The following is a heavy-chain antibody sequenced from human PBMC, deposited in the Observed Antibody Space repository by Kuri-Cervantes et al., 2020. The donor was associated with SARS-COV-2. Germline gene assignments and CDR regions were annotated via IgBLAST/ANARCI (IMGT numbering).Heavy chain of an antibody. CDR3: ARTSVAGLDY. V-gene: IGHV3-48*03. CDR1: GFTFSSYE. Sequence: GESLKISCAASGFTFSSYEMNWVRQAPGKGLEWLSYINYSGSTIYYADSVKGRFTISRDNAKNSLYLQTNSLRADDTAAYYCARTSVAGLDYWGQGTLVTVSS. D-gene: IGHD6-19*01. CDR2: INYSGSTI. J-gene: IGHJ4*02.